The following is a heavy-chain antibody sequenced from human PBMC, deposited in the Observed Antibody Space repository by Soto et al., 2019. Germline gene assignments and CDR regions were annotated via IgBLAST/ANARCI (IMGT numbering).Heavy chain of an antibody. CDR3: AKDLFGGLIEMGYYYGSGRSYGMDV. CDR1: GFTFSSYA. D-gene: IGHD3-10*01. CDR2: ISGSGGST. J-gene: IGHJ6*02. V-gene: IGHV3-23*01. Sequence: EVQLLESGGGLVQPGGSLRLSCAASGFTFSSYAMSWVRQAPGKGLEWVSAISGSGGSTYYADSVKGRFTISRDNSKNTLYLQMNSLRAEDTAVYYCAKDLFGGLIEMGYYYGSGRSYGMDVWGQGTTVTVSS.